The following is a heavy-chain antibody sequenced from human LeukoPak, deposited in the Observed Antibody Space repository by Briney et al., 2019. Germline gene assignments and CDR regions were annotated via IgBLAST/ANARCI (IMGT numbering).Heavy chain of an antibody. D-gene: IGHD3-3*01. CDR1: GFTFSDYY. V-gene: IGHV3-11*01. CDR3: ARGWSYYYYYGMDV. J-gene: IGHJ6*02. Sequence: GGSLRLSCAAPGFTFSDYYMSWIRQAPGKGLEWVSYISSSGSTIYYADSVKGRFTISRDNAKNSLYLQMNSLRAEDTAVYYCARGWSYYYYYGMDVWGQGTTVTVSS. CDR2: ISSSGSTI.